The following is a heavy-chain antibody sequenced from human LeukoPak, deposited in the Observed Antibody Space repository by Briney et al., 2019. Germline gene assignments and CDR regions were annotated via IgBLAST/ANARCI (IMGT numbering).Heavy chain of an antibody. Sequence: SVKVSCKASGGTFSSYAISWVRQAPGQGLEWMGGIIPIFGTANYAQKFQGRVTITADESTSTAYMELSSLRSEDTAVYYCARDGQGYYYGSGSHIWFDPWGQGTLVTVSS. CDR1: GGTFSSYA. CDR2: IIPIFGTA. D-gene: IGHD3-10*01. J-gene: IGHJ5*02. V-gene: IGHV1-69*13. CDR3: ARDGQGYYYGSGSHIWFDP.